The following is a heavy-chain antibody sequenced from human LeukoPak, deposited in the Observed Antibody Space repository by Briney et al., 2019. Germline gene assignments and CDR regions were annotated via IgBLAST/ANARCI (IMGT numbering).Heavy chain of an antibody. J-gene: IGHJ4*02. V-gene: IGHV3-48*01. CDR1: GFTFSSYS. D-gene: IGHD3-22*01. CDR2: ISSSSSTI. CDR3: ARPRSSGYYWYFDC. Sequence: GGSLRLSCAASGFTFSSYSMNWVRQAPGKGLEWVSYISSSSSTIYYADSVKGRFTISRDNAKNSLYLQMNSLRAEDTAVYYCARPRSSGYYWYFDCWGQGTLVTVSS.